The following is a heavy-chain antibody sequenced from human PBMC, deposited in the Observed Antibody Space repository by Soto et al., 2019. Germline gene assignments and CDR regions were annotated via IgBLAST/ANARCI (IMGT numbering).Heavy chain of an antibody. CDR1: GFTFSDYW. CDR2: ISSSSSYI. Sequence: GGSLRLSCAASGFTFSDYWMHWVRQTPGKGLEWVSSISSSSSYIYYADSVKGRFTISRDNAKNSLYLQMNSLRAEDTAVYYCARDSGIAIDFWGQGNLVTVSS. D-gene: IGHD6-13*01. CDR3: ARDSGIAIDF. V-gene: IGHV3-21*01. J-gene: IGHJ4*02.